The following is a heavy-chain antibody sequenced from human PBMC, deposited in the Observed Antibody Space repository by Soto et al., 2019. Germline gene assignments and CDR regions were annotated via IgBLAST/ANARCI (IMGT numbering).Heavy chain of an antibody. CDR1: GGSISSSSYY. CDR2: IYYSGST. J-gene: IGHJ6*02. CDR3: AVTTDNYYYYGMDV. Sequence: SETLSLTCTVSGGSISSSSYYWGWIRQPPGKGLEWIGSIYYSGSTYYNPSLRSRVTISVDTSKDQFSLKLSSVTAADTAVYYCAVTTDNYYYYGMDVWGQGTTVTVSS. D-gene: IGHD4-4*01. V-gene: IGHV4-39*01.